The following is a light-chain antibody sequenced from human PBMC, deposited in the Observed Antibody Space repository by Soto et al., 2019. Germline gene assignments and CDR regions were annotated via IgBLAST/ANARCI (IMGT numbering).Light chain of an antibody. V-gene: IGKV1-39*01. CDR2: AAS. CDR1: QSISSY. J-gene: IGKJ5*01. Sequence: IQMTQSPSSLSASVGDRVTITCRASQSISSYLNWYQQKPGKAPKLLIYAASSLQSGVPSRFSGSGSGTDFTLTISSLQPEDFATYYCQQSYNAPITFGRGTRLEIK. CDR3: QQSYNAPIT.